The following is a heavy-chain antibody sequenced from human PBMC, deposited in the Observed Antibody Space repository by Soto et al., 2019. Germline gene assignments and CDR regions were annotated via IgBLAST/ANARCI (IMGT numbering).Heavy chain of an antibody. CDR3: ARGGKAQPLDY. CDR2: VKLSGGGT. Sequence: ASVKVSCKAYGYTFTDYFIHWVRQAPGQGLEWMGLVKLSGGGTVYAQDFQGRITMTRDTSTSTAYMEVSSLRPGDTAVYYCARGGKAQPLDYWGQGTLVTVSS. D-gene: IGHD6-13*01. CDR1: GYTFTDYF. J-gene: IGHJ4*02. V-gene: IGHV1-46*01.